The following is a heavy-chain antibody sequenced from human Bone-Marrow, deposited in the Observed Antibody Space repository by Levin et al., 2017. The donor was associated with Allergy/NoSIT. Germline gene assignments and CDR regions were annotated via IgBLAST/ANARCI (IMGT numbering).Heavy chain of an antibody. Sequence: GESLKITCKGSGYSFTSYWIGWVRQMPGKGLEWMGIIYPGDSDTRYSPSFQGQVTISADKSISTAYLQWSSPKASDTAMYYCARVERLRFGGGFSVCYYDYYMDVWGKGTPVTVSS. D-gene: IGHD3-16*01. CDR2: IYPGDSDT. CDR1: GYSFTSYW. CDR3: ARVERLRFGGGFSVCYYDYYMDV. J-gene: IGHJ6*03. V-gene: IGHV5-51*01.